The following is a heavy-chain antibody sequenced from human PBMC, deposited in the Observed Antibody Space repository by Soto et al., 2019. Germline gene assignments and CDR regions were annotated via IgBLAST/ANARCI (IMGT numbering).Heavy chain of an antibody. CDR2: IYSGGRT. V-gene: IGHV3-53*04. CDR3: ARGIRNTVNL. CDR1: GFTVSRNY. J-gene: IGHJ2*01. Sequence: DVQLVESGGDLVHPGGSLRLSCAASGFTVSRNYMTWVRQAPGKGLEWVSFIYSGGRTYYIDSVKGRFTISRHNCRNTLYLQMNSLRAEDTAVGYCARGIRNTVNLW. D-gene: IGHD4-17*01.